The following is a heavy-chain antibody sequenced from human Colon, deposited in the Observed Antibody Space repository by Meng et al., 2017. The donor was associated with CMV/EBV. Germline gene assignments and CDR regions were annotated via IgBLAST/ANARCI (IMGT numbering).Heavy chain of an antibody. CDR1: GGSFSSTSYH. D-gene: IGHD2-8*02. V-gene: IGHV4-39*07. J-gene: IGHJ4*02. CDR2: ISYTGST. CDR3: ARDTGLRRFDY. Sequence: SETLSLTCTVSGGSFSSTSYHWGWVRQSPGKGLEWIGSISYTGSTYYNPSLESRLTISVDRSKNQHSLKLSSVTAADTAVYYCARDTGLRRFDYWGQGTLVTVSS.